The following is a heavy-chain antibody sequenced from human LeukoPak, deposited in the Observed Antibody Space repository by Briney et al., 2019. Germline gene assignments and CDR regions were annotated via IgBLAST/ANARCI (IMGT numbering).Heavy chain of an antibody. CDR3: ARDSSGYQ. Sequence: GGSLRLSCAASGFTFSTYWKSWVRQAPGKGLEWVANIKEDGSEKYYGDSVKGRFTISRDSAKNSLYLEMNSLRVEDTAVYYCARDSSGYQWGQGTLVTVSS. CDR2: IKEDGSEK. V-gene: IGHV3-7*01. D-gene: IGHD3-22*01. J-gene: IGHJ4*02. CDR1: GFTFSTYW.